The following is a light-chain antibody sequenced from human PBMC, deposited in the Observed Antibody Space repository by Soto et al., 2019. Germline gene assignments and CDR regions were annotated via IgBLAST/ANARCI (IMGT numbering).Light chain of an antibody. CDR3: QQRKNWPPLT. J-gene: IGKJ4*01. Sequence: EIVLTQSPATLSLSPGERATLSCRASQSVSSYLAWYQQKPGQAPRLLIYDASNRATGIPARFSGSGSGTDFTLTISSLEPEDFAVYYGQQRKNWPPLTFGGGTKVEIK. CDR1: QSVSSY. V-gene: IGKV3-11*01. CDR2: DAS.